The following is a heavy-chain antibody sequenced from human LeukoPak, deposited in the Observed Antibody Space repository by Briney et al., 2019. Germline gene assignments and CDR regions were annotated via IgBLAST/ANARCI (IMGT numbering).Heavy chain of an antibody. Sequence: GSLRLSCAASEFTFSSYAMTWFRRAPGKGLEWVSSISGSGGSTSYADSVKGRFTISRDNSKDTVFMQMNSLRAEDTAVYYCAKERSWGQGSLVTVSS. CDR3: AKERS. J-gene: IGHJ5*02. V-gene: IGHV3-23*01. CDR1: EFTFSSYA. CDR2: ISGSGGST.